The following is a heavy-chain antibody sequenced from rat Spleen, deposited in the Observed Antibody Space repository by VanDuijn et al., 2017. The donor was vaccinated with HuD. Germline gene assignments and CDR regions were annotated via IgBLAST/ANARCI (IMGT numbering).Heavy chain of an antibody. V-gene: IGHV5S11*01. D-gene: IGHD1-6*01. CDR1: GFTFSSYD. J-gene: IGHJ2*01. Sequence: EVQLVESGGGLVQPGRSLKLSCAASGFTFSSYDMAWVRQAPTKGLEWLASIITSGGTTYYRDSVKGRFTVSRDTAQNILYLQMNSLRSEETATYYCARGGFFRYWGQGVMVTVSS. CDR2: IITSGGTT. CDR3: ARGGFFRY.